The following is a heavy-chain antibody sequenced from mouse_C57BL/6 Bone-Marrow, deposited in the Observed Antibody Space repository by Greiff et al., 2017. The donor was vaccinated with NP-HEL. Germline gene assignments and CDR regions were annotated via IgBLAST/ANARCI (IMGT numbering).Heavy chain of an antibody. V-gene: IGHV10-1*01. Sequence: VQLQQSGGGLVQPKGSLKLSCAASGFSFNTYAMNWVRQAPGKGLEWVARIRSKSNNYATYYADSVKDRFTISRDDSESMLYLQMNNLKTEDTAMYYCVRHGRPFDVWGTGTTVTVSS. J-gene: IGHJ1*03. CDR3: VRHGRPFDV. CDR1: GFSFNTYA. CDR2: IRSKSNNYAT.